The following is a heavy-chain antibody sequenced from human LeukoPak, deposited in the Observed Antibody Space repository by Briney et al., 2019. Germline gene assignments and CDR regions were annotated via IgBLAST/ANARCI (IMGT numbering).Heavy chain of an antibody. Sequence: SETLSLTCAVYGGSFSGYYWSWIRQPPGKGLEWIGEINHSGRTNYNPSLKSRVTISVDTSKNQFSLKLSSVTAADTAVYYCARTGITMVRGVIITSPPRYYYYYMDVWGKGTTVTVSS. CDR2: INHSGRT. V-gene: IGHV4-34*01. CDR3: ARTGITMVRGVIITSPPRYYYYYMDV. D-gene: IGHD3-10*01. J-gene: IGHJ6*03. CDR1: GGSFSGYY.